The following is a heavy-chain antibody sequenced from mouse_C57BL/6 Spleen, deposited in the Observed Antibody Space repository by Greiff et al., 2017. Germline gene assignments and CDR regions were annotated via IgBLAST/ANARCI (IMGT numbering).Heavy chain of an antibody. CDR3: VRTGDSYAMDY. CDR1: GFSFNTYA. V-gene: IGHV10-1*01. J-gene: IGHJ4*01. CDR2: IRSKSNNYAT. Sequence: GGGLVQPKGSLELSCAASGFSFNTYAMNWVRQAPGKGLEWVARIRSKSNNYATYYADSVKDRFTISRDDSESMLYLQMNSLKTEDTAMYYCVRTGDSYAMDYWGQGTSVTVSS.